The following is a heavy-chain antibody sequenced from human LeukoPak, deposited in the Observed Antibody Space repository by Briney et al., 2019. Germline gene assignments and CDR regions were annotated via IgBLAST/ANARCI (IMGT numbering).Heavy chain of an antibody. CDR1: GGSFSGYY. CDR3: ARDGDGDYALDY. J-gene: IGHJ4*02. CDR2: IYTSGST. V-gene: IGHV4-4*07. D-gene: IGHD4-17*01. Sequence: SETLSLTCAVYGGSFSGYYWSWIRQPAGKGLEWIGRIYTSGSTNYNPSLKSRVTMSVDTSKNQFSLKLSSVTAADTAVYYCARDGDGDYALDYWGQGTLVTVSS.